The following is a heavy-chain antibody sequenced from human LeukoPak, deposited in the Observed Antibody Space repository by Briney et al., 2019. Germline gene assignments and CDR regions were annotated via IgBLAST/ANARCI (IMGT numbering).Heavy chain of an antibody. Sequence: SQTLSLTCTVSAGSISNYYWTWIRQSPGKGLEWIGFVYYSGSTNYNPSLKSRVTISLDTSKNQFSLKLSSVTAADTAVYYCARDLGYSYGLLGCWGQGTLVPVSS. CDR2: VYYSGST. D-gene: IGHD5-18*01. V-gene: IGHV4-59*12. CDR1: AGSISNYY. J-gene: IGHJ4*02. CDR3: ARDLGYSYGLLGC.